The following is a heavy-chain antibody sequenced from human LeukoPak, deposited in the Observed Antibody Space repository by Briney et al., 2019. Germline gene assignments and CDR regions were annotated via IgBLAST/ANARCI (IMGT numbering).Heavy chain of an antibody. CDR2: IYTSGST. CDR3: AREAVEMATTYYYYYMDV. D-gene: IGHD5-24*01. V-gene: IGHV4-4*07. J-gene: IGHJ6*03. Sequence: SETLSLTCAVYGGSFSGYYWSWIRRPAGKGLEWIGRIYTSGSTNYNPSLKSRVTISVDTSKNQFSLKLSSVTAADTAVYYCAREAVEMATTYYYYYMDVWGKGTTVTISS. CDR1: GGSFSGYY.